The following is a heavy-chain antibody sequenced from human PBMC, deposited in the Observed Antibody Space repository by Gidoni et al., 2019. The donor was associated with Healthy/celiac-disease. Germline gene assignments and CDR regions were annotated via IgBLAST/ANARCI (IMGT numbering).Heavy chain of an antibody. CDR1: GGSISSGGYY. CDR3: ARESYYDYVWGSHWDAFDI. V-gene: IGHV4-31*03. J-gene: IGHJ3*02. D-gene: IGHD3-16*01. CDR2: IYYSGST. Sequence: QVQLQESGPGLVKPSQTLSLTCTVSGGSISSGGYYWSWIRQHPGKGLEWIGYIYYSGSTYYNPSLKSRVTISVDTSKNQFSLKLSSVTAADTAVYYCARESYYDYVWGSHWDAFDIWGQGTMVTVSS.